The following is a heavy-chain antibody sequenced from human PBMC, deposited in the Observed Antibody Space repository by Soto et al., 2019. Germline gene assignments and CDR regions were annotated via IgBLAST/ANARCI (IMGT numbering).Heavy chain of an antibody. Sequence: EVQLLESGGGLVQPGGSLRLSCAASGLTFSGYGMSWVRQAPGTGLGWVSAISGSGSTTYYADSVKGRFTISRDDSKNILFLQMNSLRAEDTAVYYCVTRSRGLQSSPPRLDSWGQGTLVTVSS. J-gene: IGHJ4*02. D-gene: IGHD4-4*01. CDR1: GLTFSGYG. CDR2: ISGSGSTT. V-gene: IGHV3-23*01. CDR3: VTRSRGLQSSPPRLDS.